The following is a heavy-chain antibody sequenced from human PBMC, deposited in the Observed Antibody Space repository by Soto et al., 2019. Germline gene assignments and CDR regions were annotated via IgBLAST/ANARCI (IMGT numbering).Heavy chain of an antibody. CDR3: ARDPGSGYYYYGMDV. D-gene: IGHD2-15*01. V-gene: IGHV4-59*01. J-gene: IGHJ6*02. Sequence: QVQLQESGPGLVKPSETLSLTCTVSGGSISSYYWSWIRQPPGKGLEWIGYIYYSGRTNYNPSIKSRVTISVDTSKNQFSLKLSSVTAADTAVYYCARDPGSGYYYYGMDVWGQGTTVTVSS. CDR1: GGSISSYY. CDR2: IYYSGRT.